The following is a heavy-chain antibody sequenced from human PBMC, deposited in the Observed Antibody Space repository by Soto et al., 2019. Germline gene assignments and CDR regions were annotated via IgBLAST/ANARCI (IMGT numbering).Heavy chain of an antibody. CDR3: ARGARRYYDTTDYGPVKTWFDP. V-gene: IGHV4-34*01. J-gene: IGHJ5*02. Sequence: SETLSLTCGVYGGSLSAYYWSWIRQPPGKGLEWIGEVNQSGRTNYNPSLESRVTISVDTSKNQLSLKLISVTAADTAVYYCARGARRYYDTTDYGPVKTWFDPWGQGTLVTVSS. D-gene: IGHD3-22*01. CDR2: VNQSGRT. CDR1: GGSLSAYY.